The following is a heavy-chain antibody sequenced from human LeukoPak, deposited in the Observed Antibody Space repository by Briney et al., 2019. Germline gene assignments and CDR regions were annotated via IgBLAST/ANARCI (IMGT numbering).Heavy chain of an antibody. V-gene: IGHV3-33*06. D-gene: IGHD4-23*01. CDR3: AKDSLTTVVTYFDY. CDR2: IWYDGSNK. Sequence: GRSLRLSCAASGFTFSSYGMHWVRQAPGKGLEWVAVIWYDGSNKYYADSVKGRFTISRDNSKNTLYLQMNSLRAEDTAVYYCAKDSLTTVVTYFDYWGQGTLVTVSS. CDR1: GFTFSSYG. J-gene: IGHJ4*02.